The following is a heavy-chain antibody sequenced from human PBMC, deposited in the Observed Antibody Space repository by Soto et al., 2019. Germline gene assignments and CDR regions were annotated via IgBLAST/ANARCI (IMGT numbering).Heavy chain of an antibody. D-gene: IGHD3-3*01. Sequence: EVQLLESGGGLVQPGGSLRLSCAAAGFTFSNYALTWVRQSPGKGLEWVSTFSGSGGSTYYADSVRGRFTISRDNSKNTLFLQRNSLRVEDTAIYYCARDWTGDTCPCLDVWGQGTTVFVS. CDR1: GFTFSNYA. CDR3: ARDWTGDTCPCLDV. V-gene: IGHV3-23*01. CDR2: FSGSGGST. J-gene: IGHJ6*02.